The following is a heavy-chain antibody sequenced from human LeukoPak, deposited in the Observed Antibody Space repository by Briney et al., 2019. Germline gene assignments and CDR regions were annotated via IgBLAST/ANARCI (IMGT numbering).Heavy chain of an antibody. D-gene: IGHD2-2*01. CDR3: ARGYCSSTSCYEAQIPFDY. CDR2: ISSNGGST. J-gene: IGHJ4*02. CDR1: GFTFSSYA. V-gene: IGHV3-64*01. Sequence: PGGSLRLSCAASGFTFSSYAMHWVRQAPGKGLEYVSAISSNGGSTYYANSVKGRFTISRDNSKNTLYLQMGSLRAEDMAVYYCARGYCSSTSCYEAQIPFDYWGQGTLVTVSS.